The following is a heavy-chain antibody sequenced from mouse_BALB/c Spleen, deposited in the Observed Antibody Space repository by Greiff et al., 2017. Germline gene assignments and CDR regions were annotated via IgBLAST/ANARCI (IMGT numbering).Heavy chain of an antibody. J-gene: IGHJ1*01. CDR2: ISYSGST. CDR3: AREVGLRRNWYFDV. D-gene: IGHD2-2*01. V-gene: IGHV3-2*02. Sequence: DVKLVESGPGLVKPSQSLSLTCTVTGYSITSDYAWNWIRQFPGNKLEWMGYISYSGSTSYNPSLKSRISITRDTSKNQFFLQLNSVTTEDTATYYCAREVGLRRNWYFDVWGAGTTVTVSS. CDR1: GYSITSDYA.